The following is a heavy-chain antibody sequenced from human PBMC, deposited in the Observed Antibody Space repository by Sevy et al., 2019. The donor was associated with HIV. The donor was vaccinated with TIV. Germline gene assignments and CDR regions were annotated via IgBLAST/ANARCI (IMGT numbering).Heavy chain of an antibody. V-gene: IGHV3-30-3*01. CDR2: ISYDGSNK. D-gene: IGHD3-10*01. CDR1: GFTFSSYA. Sequence: GGSLRLSCAASGFTFSSYAMHWVRQAPGKGLEWVAVISYDGSNKYYADSVKGRFTISRDNSKNTLDLQMNSLRAEDTAVYYCARDGLLWFGELYTPLDYWGQGTLVTVSS. J-gene: IGHJ4*02. CDR3: ARDGLLWFGELYTPLDY.